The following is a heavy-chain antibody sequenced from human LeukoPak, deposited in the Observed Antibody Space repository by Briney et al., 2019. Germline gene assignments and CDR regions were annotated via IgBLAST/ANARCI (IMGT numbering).Heavy chain of an antibody. V-gene: IGHV4-39*07. D-gene: IGHD6-19*01. J-gene: IGHJ4*02. CDR3: ARKGIAVAGEY. CDR2: VSYGGST. Sequence: PSETLSLTCIVSGGSISSSNFHWGWIRQPPGKGLEWIASVSYGGSTYYNLSLESRVTISVDTSKTQFSLKLSSVTAADTAVYYCARKGIAVAGEYWGQGTLVTVSS. CDR1: GGSISSSNFH.